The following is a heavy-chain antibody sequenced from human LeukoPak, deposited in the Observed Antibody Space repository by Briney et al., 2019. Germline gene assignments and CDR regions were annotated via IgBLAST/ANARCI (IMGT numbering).Heavy chain of an antibody. CDR2: IYYSGST. J-gene: IGHJ4*02. D-gene: IGHD6-6*01. Sequence: SETLSLTCTVSGGSISSYYWSWIRQPPGKGLEWIGYIYYSGSTNYNPSLKSRVTISVDTSKNQFSLKRSSVTAADTAVYYCARGMSIAALGFDYWGQGTLVTVSS. CDR1: GGSISSYY. CDR3: ARGMSIAALGFDY. V-gene: IGHV4-59*01.